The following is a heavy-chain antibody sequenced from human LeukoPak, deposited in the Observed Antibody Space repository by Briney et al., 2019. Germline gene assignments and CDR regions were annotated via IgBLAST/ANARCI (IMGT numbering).Heavy chain of an antibody. CDR3: AKHYCSSTSCYPTRDWYFDL. CDR2: IYYSGST. CDR1: GGSISSYY. V-gene: IGHV4-59*01. J-gene: IGHJ2*01. D-gene: IGHD2-2*01. Sequence: SETLSLTCTVSGGSISSYYWSWIRQPPGKGLEWIGYIYYSGSTNYNPSLKSRVTISVDTSKNQFSLKLSSVTAADTAVYYCAKHYCSSTSCYPTRDWYFDLWGRGTLVTVSS.